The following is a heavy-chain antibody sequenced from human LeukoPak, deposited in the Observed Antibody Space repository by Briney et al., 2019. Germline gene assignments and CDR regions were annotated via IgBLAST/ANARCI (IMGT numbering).Heavy chain of an antibody. D-gene: IGHD3-3*01. CDR1: GFTFSSYE. J-gene: IGHJ6*02. CDR3: ARAAPLDLTPYYYYGMDV. Sequence: GGSLRLSCAASGFTFSSYEMNWVRQAPGKGLEWVSYISSSGSTIYYADSVKGRFTIYRDNAKSLLYLQMNSLRAEDTAVYYCARAAPLDLTPYYYYGMDVWGQGTTVTVSS. V-gene: IGHV3-48*03. CDR2: ISSSGSTI.